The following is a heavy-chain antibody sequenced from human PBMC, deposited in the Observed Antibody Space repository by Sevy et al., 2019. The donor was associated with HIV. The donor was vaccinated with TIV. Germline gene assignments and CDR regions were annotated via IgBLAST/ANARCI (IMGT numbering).Heavy chain of an antibody. CDR2: IYYSGST. Sequence: SETLSLTCTVSGGSISSSSYYWGWIRQPPGKGLEGIGSIYYSGSTYYNPSLKSRVTRSVDTSKNQLSLKLSSVTAADTAVYYCAGHDGGRNWFDRWGQGTLVTVSS. CDR3: AGHDGGRNWFDR. J-gene: IGHJ5*02. V-gene: IGHV4-39*01. CDR1: GGSISSSSYY. D-gene: IGHD3-16*01.